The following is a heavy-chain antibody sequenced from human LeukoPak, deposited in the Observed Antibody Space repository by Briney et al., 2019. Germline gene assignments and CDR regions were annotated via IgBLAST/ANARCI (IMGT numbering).Heavy chain of an antibody. V-gene: IGHV3-7*01. CDR3: ARDLATAAVTYLMAY. CDR1: GFTFSSYW. J-gene: IGHJ4*02. D-gene: IGHD6-13*01. CDR2: IKLDGSEK. Sequence: GGSLRLSCAAAGFTFSSYWMSWGRHAPGKGLEWVANIKLDGSEKYYVDSVKGRFTISRDNAKNSLYLQMNSLRAEDTAVYYCARDLATAAVTYLMAYWREGNLVTVSS.